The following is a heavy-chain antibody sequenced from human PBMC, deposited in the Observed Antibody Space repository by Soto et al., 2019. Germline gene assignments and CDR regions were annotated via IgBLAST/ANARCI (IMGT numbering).Heavy chain of an antibody. CDR1: GYTFTGYY. CDR3: ARGTDLTGFDY. Sequence: ASVKVSCKASGYTFTGYYMHWVRQAPGQGLEWMGWINPSSGGTNYAQKFQGWVTMTRDTSISTAYMELSRLRSDDTAVYYCARGTDLTGFDYWGQGTLVTVSS. CDR2: INPSSGGT. V-gene: IGHV1-2*04. J-gene: IGHJ4*02. D-gene: IGHD1-1*01.